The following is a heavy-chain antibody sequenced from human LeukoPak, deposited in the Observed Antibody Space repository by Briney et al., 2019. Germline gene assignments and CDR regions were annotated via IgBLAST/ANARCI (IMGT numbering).Heavy chain of an antibody. CDR3: S. CDR1: GDSVSSNSAA. V-gene: IGHV6-1*01. J-gene: IGHJ5*02. CDR2: TYYRSKWYY. Sequence: SQTLSLTCAISGDSVSSNSAAWNWIRQSPSRGLEWLGRTYYRSKWYYDYVVSLKSRITIIPDTSKNQFSLQLSSDCAGGTYRGYDSWGQGTLVTVSS. D-gene: IGHD5-12*01.